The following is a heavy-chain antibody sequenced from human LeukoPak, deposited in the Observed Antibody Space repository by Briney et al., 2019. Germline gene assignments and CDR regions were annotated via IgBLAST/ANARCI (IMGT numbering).Heavy chain of an antibody. J-gene: IGHJ4*02. CDR2: FHYSRST. D-gene: IGHD5-18*01. CDR3: ASLLPEGNTAMGGYFDY. V-gene: IGHV4-61*01. CDR1: GASISIGSYY. Sequence: KASETLSLTCTVSGASISIGSYYWSWIRQPPGKGLEWIGYFHYSRSTNYNPSLKSRVTISVDTSKNQFSLKLSSVTAADTAVYYCASLLPEGNTAMGGYFDYWGQGTLVTVSS.